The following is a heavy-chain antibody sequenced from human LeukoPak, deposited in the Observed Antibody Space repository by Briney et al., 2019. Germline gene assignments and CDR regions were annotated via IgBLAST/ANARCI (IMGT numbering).Heavy chain of an antibody. CDR2: IYYSGST. V-gene: IGHV4-31*03. J-gene: IGHJ4*02. CDR3: ARDYGYCSGGSCPSLDY. D-gene: IGHD2-15*01. Sequence: SETLSLTCTVSGGSISSGGYYWSWIRQHPGKGLEWIGYIYYSGSTYYNPSLKSRVTISVDTSKNQFSLKLSSVTAADTAVYYCARDYGYCSGGSCPSLDYWGQGTLVTVSS. CDR1: GGSISSGGYY.